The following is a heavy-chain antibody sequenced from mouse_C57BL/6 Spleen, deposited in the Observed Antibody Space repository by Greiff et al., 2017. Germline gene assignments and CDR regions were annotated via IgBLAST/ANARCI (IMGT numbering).Heavy chain of an antibody. CDR3: ARDYSNYVFDY. CDR1: GYTFTSYW. J-gene: IGHJ2*01. Sequence: QVQLQQPGAELVKPGASVKMSCKASGYTFTSYWITWVKQRPGQGLEWIGDIYPGSGSTNYNEKFKSKATRTVDTSSSTAYMQRSSLTSEDSAVYYCARDYSNYVFDYWGQGTTLTVSS. V-gene: IGHV1-55*01. D-gene: IGHD2-5*01. CDR2: IYPGSGST.